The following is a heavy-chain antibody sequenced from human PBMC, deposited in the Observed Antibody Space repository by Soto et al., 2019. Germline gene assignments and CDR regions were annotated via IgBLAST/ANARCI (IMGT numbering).Heavy chain of an antibody. CDR1: WFSLSTSGVG. CDR2: IYWDDDK. V-gene: IGHV2-5*02. Sequence: QITLKESGPTLVKPTQTLTLTCTFSWFSLSTSGVGVGWIRQPPGKDLAWLALIYWDDDKRYSPSLKSRLTITKDTSKNQVVLTMTNMDPVDTATYYCAHRPSYCSGGSCYSGVDYWGQGTLVTVSS. J-gene: IGHJ4*02. D-gene: IGHD2-15*01. CDR3: AHRPSYCSGGSCYSGVDY.